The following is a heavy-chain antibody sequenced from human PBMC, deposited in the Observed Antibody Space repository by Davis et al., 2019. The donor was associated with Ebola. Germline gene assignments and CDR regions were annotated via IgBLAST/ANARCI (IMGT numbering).Heavy chain of an antibody. CDR3: VGGSGWHFGY. CDR1: GFTSNKYW. D-gene: IGHD6-19*01. Sequence: GESLKISCAASGFTSNKYWIHWVRQAPGKGLEWVANINQDTGEINYLDSVGGRFTVSGDNAKNSVFLQMNSLRGEDTAVYYCVGGSGWHFGYWGQGTLVTVSS. V-gene: IGHV3-7*01. J-gene: IGHJ4*02. CDR2: INQDTGEI.